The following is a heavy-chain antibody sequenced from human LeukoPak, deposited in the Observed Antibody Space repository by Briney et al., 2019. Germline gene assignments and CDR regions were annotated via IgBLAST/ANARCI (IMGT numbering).Heavy chain of an antibody. CDR3: ARVTYDFWSSPTYYMDV. CDR1: GFTFSSYS. V-gene: IGHV3-48*01. J-gene: IGHJ6*03. Sequence: GGSLRLSCAASGFTFSSYSMNWVRQAPGKGLEWVSYISSSSSTIYYADSVKGRFTISRDNAKNSLYLQMNSLRAEDTAVYYCARVTYDFWSSPTYYMDVWGKGTTVTLSS. D-gene: IGHD3-3*01. CDR2: ISSSSSTI.